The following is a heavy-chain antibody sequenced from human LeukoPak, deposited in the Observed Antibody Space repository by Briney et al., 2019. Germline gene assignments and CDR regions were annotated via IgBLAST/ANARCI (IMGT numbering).Heavy chain of an antibody. CDR1: GFTFSNYG. CDR2: ISYDGSNK. CDR3: ARDRSPYTTSAYYLDY. V-gene: IGHV3-30*03. J-gene: IGHJ4*02. D-gene: IGHD3-22*01. Sequence: GGSLRLSCAASGFTFSNYGMHWVRQAPGKGLEWVAVISYDGSNKYYADSVKGRFTISRDNSKNTLYLQMNSLRDEDTAVYYCARDRSPYTTSAYYLDYWGQGTLVTVSS.